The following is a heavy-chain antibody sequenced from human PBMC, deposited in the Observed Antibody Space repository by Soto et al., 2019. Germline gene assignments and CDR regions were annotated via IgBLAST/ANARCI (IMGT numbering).Heavy chain of an antibody. D-gene: IGHD1-26*01. CDR1: GFTFTRSA. CDR2: IVVGIGNT. V-gene: IGHV1-58*01. J-gene: IGHJ4*02. Sequence: SXKGSCKASGFTFTRSAVQWVRQARGQRLEWIGWIVVGIGNTNYAQKVQERVTITRDMSTSTAYMELSSLRSEDTAVYYCAADSGSYFRYGYWGQGTLVTVSS. CDR3: AADSGSYFRYGY.